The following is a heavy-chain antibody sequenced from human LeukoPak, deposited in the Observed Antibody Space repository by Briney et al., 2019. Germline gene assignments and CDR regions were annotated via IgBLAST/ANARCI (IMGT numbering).Heavy chain of an antibody. D-gene: IGHD3-3*01. CDR2: VSGSGGST. J-gene: IGHJ4*02. CDR1: GFXFTSDA. CDR3: AKDREVTIFGVVISNDY. Sequence: GGSLRLSCVASGFXFTSDAISCVREAPGKGLEWVSVVSGSGGSTLYIDSVKGRFTISRDNSKNTLYLQMNSLRAEDTAVYYCAKDREVTIFGVVISNDYWGQGTLVTVSS. V-gene: IGHV3-23*01.